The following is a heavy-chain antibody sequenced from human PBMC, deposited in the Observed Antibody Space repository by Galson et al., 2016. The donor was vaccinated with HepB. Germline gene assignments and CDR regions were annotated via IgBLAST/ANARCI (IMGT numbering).Heavy chain of an antibody. D-gene: IGHD6-25*01. V-gene: IGHV3-7*01. J-gene: IGHJ4*02. CDR2: INQGGSEE. CDR3: ADPPSGF. CDR1: GFIFSNYG. Sequence: SLRLSCAASGFIFSNYGMSWVRQAPGKGLEWVAHINQGGSEESYVDSVKGRFTISRDNAKNSLYLQMNSLRVEDTAAYFCADPPSGFWGQGTLVTVSS.